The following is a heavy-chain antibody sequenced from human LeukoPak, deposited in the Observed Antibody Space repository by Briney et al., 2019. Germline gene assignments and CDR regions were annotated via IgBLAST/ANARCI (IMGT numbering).Heavy chain of an antibody. CDR1: GFTFSTSG. J-gene: IGHJ4*02. CDR2: IYNDGSRI. CDR3: ARDNDYNWAGYDY. Sequence: GGSLRLSCTSSGFTFSTSGMHWVRQAPGKGLEWVAFIYNDGSRIYIADSVKGRFTISRDNSRNTLYVHMSSLRVEDTAGYYCARDNDYNWAGYDYWGQGTLVTVSS. D-gene: IGHD5-24*01. V-gene: IGHV3-33*08.